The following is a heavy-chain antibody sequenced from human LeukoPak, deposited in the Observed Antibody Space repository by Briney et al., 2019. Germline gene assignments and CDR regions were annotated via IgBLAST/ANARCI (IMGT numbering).Heavy chain of an antibody. CDR3: AKVDYDFWSGYNGMDV. D-gene: IGHD3-3*01. V-gene: IGHV3-23*01. Sequence: GGSLRLSCAASGFTISSYAMSWVRQAPGKGLEWVSAISGSGGSTYYADSVKGRFTISRDNSKNTLYLQMNSLRAEDTAVYYCAKVDYDFWSGYNGMDVWGQGTTVTVSS. J-gene: IGHJ6*02. CDR2: ISGSGGST. CDR1: GFTISSYA.